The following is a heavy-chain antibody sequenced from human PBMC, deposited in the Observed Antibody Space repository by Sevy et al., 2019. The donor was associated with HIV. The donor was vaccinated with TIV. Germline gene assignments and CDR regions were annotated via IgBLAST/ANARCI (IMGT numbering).Heavy chain of an antibody. Sequence: GGSLRLSCAASGFTVSSNYMSWVRQAPGKGLEWVSVIYSDGSTYYADSVKGRFTISRDNSKNTLYLQMNSLGAEDTAVYYCARGSSSHFDYWGQGTLVTVSS. J-gene: IGHJ4*02. D-gene: IGHD6-13*01. V-gene: IGHV3-53*01. CDR1: GFTVSSNY. CDR2: IYSDGST. CDR3: ARGSSSHFDY.